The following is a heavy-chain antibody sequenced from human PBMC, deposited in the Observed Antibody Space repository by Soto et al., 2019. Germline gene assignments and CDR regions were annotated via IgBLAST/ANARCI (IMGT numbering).Heavy chain of an antibody. CDR2: IIPIFGTA. D-gene: IGHD3-16*01. CDR3: ARDRPRGGDATYYGRDV. Sequence: GASVKFSCKASGGTFSSYAISWVRQAPGQGLEWMGGIIPIFGTANYAQKFQGRVTITADESTSTAYMELSSLRSEDTAVYYCARDRPRGGDATYYGRDVWGQGTTVPVSS. J-gene: IGHJ6*02. CDR1: GGTFSSYA. V-gene: IGHV1-69*13.